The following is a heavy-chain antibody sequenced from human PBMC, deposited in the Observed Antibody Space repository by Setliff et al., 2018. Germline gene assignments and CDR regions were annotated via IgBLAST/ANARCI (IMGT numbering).Heavy chain of an antibody. V-gene: IGHV4-39*01. CDR2: IYYSGST. D-gene: IGHD5-12*01. J-gene: IGHJ4*02. Sequence: PSETLSLTCTVSGGSISSSSYYWGWIRQPPGKGLEWIGSIYYSGSTYYNPSLKSRVTITVDTSKNQFSLKLSSVTAADTAVYYCAREYSGYEGGDYYFGYWGQGTLVTVSS. CDR1: GGSISSSSYY. CDR3: AREYSGYEGGDYYFGY.